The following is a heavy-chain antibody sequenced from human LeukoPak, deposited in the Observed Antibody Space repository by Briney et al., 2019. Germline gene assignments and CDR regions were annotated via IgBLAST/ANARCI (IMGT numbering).Heavy chain of an antibody. Sequence: ASVKVSCKASGYTFTGYYMHWVRQATGQGLEWMGWMNPNSGNTGYAQKFQGRVTMTRNTSISTAYMELSSLRSEDTAVYYCARPRVVAATTSHAAFDIWGQGTLVSVSS. CDR1: GYTFTGYY. J-gene: IGHJ3*02. CDR2: MNPNSGNT. CDR3: ARPRVVAATTSHAAFDI. V-gene: IGHV1-8*02. D-gene: IGHD2-15*01.